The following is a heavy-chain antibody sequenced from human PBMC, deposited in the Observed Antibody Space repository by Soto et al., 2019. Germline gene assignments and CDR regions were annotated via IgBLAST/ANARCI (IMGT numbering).Heavy chain of an antibody. V-gene: IGHV1-18*01. CDR3: ARRTAAGMNAFDI. CDR2: ISAYNGNT. D-gene: IGHD6-13*01. CDR1: GYGMTGDR. Sequence: PVKGYWKSAGYGMTGDRVSRLRHAPGQGLEWMGWISAYNGNTNYAQKLQGRVTMTTDTSTSTAYMELRSLRSDDTAVYYCARRTAAGMNAFDIWGQGTMVTVSS. J-gene: IGHJ3*02.